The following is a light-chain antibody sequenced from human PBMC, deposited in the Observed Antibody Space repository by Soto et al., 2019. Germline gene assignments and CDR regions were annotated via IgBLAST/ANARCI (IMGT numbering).Light chain of an antibody. CDR2: GAS. Sequence: EIVLTQSPGTLSLSPGERATLSCRASQSVSSSYLAWYQQKPGQSPRLLIYGASSRATGIPDRFSGSGSRTDFTLTISRLEPEDFAVYYCQQYGSSSITFGQGTRL. V-gene: IGKV3-20*01. J-gene: IGKJ5*01. CDR1: QSVSSSY. CDR3: QQYGSSSIT.